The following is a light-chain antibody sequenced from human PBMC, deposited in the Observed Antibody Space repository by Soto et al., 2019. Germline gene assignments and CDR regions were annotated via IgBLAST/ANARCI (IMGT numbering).Light chain of an antibody. J-gene: IGKJ4*01. CDR2: GAS. CDR3: QQYGSSPRT. Sequence: EMVLTQSPGTLSLSPGERATLSRRASQSVSSSYLAWYQQKPGQAPRLLIYGASSRATGIPDRFSGSGSGTDFTLTISRLEPEDFAVYYCQQYGSSPRTFGGGTKVEIK. CDR1: QSVSSSY. V-gene: IGKV3-20*01.